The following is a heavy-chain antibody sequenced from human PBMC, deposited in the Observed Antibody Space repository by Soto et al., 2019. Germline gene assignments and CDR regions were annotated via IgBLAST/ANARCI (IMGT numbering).Heavy chain of an antibody. CDR1: GYTFTNYA. CDR2: INAGNGNT. J-gene: IGHJ4*02. V-gene: IGHV1-3*01. CDR3: AHSPGYSYASH. Sequence: VKVSCKASGYTFTNYAMRWVRQAPGQRLEWMGWINAGNGNTKYSQKFQGRVTITRDTSASTAYMELSSLRSEDTAVYYCAHSPGYSYASHWGQGTLVTVSS. D-gene: IGHD5-18*01.